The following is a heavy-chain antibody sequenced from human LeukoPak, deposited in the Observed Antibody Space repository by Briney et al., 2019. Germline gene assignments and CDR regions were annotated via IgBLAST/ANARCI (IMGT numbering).Heavy chain of an antibody. J-gene: IGHJ4*02. D-gene: IGHD4-17*01. V-gene: IGHV3-30*18. CDR1: GFTFSSYV. Sequence: GGSLRLSCAASGFTFSSYVMHWVRQAPGKGLEWVAFISYDGSNKYYADSVKGRCTISRDNSKNTVYLQMNSLRAEDTAVYYCAKDMPNDYDDYGFDYWGQGTPVTVSS. CDR2: ISYDGSNK. CDR3: AKDMPNDYDDYGFDY.